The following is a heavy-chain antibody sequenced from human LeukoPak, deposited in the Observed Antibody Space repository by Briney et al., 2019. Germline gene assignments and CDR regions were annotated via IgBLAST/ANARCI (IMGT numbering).Heavy chain of an antibody. J-gene: IGHJ3*02. CDR2: MNPNSGNT. CDR3: AGVVPAATGAPMDAFDI. V-gene: IGHV1-8*01. D-gene: IGHD2-2*01. CDR1: GYTFTSYD. Sequence: GASVKVSCKASGYTFTSYDINWVRQATGQGLEWMGRMNPNSGNTGYAQKFQGRVTMTRNTSISTAYMELSSLRSEDTAVYYCAGVVPAATGAPMDAFDIWGQGTMVTVSS.